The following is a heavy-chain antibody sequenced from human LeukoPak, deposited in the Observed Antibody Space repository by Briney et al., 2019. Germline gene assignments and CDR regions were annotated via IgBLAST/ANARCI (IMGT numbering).Heavy chain of an antibody. J-gene: IGHJ4*02. D-gene: IGHD3-22*01. CDR1: GGSISSSSYY. V-gene: IGHV4-61*02. CDR2: IYTSGST. CDR3: AREVVRYYYYDSSGYYPTHFDY. Sequence: SQTLSLTCTVSGGSISSSSYYWSWIRQPAGKGLEWIGRIYTSGSTNYNPSLKSRVTISVDTSKNQFSLKLSSVTAADTAVYYCAREVVRYYYYDSSGYYPTHFDYWGQGTLVTVSS.